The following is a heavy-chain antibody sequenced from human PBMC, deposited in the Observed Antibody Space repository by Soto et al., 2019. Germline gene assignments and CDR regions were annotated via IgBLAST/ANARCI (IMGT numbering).Heavy chain of an antibody. Sequence: GGSLRLSCAASGFTFSSYAMHWVRQAPGKGLEWVAVISYGGSNKYYADSVKGRFTISRDNSKNTLYLQMNSLRAEDTAVYYCARDYKRDGYNLWYWGQGTLVTVSS. V-gene: IGHV3-30-3*01. CDR2: ISYGGSNK. CDR3: ARDYKRDGYNLWY. D-gene: IGHD5-12*01. J-gene: IGHJ4*02. CDR1: GFTFSSYA.